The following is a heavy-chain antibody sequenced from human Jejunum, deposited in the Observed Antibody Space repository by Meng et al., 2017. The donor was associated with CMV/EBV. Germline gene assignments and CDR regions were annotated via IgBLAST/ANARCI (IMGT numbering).Heavy chain of an antibody. V-gene: IGHV3-48*03. D-gene: IGHD2-8*01. J-gene: IGHJ6*02. CDR3: ARDRYCHNGVCYAFPPPYYYGMDV. CDR2: ISTSARTI. Sequence: WVRQAPGKGLEWVSYISTSARTISYADSVTGRFTISRDNAKNSLYLQMNSLRAEDTAVYYCARDRYCHNGVCYAFPPPYYYGMDVWGQGTTVTVSS.